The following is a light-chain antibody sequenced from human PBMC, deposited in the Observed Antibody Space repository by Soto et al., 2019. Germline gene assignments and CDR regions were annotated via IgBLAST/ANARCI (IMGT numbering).Light chain of an antibody. J-gene: IGKJ4*01. CDR2: DVS. Sequence: DVPMTQSPSTLSASVGDRVTITCRASQSINNLLAWYQQKPGKAPKFLIYDVSTLESGVPSRFSGSGSGTEFTLTISSLQPEDFATYYFQQYDSYPLTFVGGTRVEIK. V-gene: IGKV1-5*01. CDR1: QSINNL. CDR3: QQYDSYPLT.